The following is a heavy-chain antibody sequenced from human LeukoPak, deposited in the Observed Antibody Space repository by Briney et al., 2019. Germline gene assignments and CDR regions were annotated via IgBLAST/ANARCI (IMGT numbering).Heavy chain of an antibody. D-gene: IGHD1-26*01. Sequence: PSETLSLTCTVSGGSISSYYWSWIRQPPGKGLEWIGEINHSGSTNYNPSLKSRVTISVDTSKNQFPLKLSSVTAADTAVYYCARGLGTRKRSIVGAIAHYYFDYWGQGTLVTVSS. CDR2: INHSGST. CDR1: GGSISSYY. J-gene: IGHJ4*02. CDR3: ARGLGTRKRSIVGAIAHYYFDY. V-gene: IGHV4-34*01.